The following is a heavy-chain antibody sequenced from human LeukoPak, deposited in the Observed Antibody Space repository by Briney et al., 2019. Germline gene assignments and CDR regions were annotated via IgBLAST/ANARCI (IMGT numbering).Heavy chain of an antibody. J-gene: IGHJ6*03. CDR3: AKVDTAMVDTYYYMDV. CDR2: IWYDGSNK. CDR1: GFTFSSYG. D-gene: IGHD5-18*01. Sequence: GRSLRLSCAASGFTFSSYGMHWVRQAPGKGLECVAVIWYDGSNKYYADSVKGRFTISRDNSKNTLYLQMNSLRAEDTAVYYCAKVDTAMVDTYYYMDVWGKGTTVTVSS. V-gene: IGHV3-33*06.